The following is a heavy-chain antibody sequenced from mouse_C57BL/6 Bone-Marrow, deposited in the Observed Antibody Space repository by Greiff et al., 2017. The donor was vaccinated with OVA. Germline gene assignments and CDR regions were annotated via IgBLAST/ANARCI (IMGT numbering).Heavy chain of an antibody. Sequence: VKLVESGPGLVQPSQSLSITCTVSGFSLTSYGVHWVRQSPGKGLEWLGVIWSGGSTDYYAAFISRLSISKNNSKSQVFFKMNSLQADDTAIYYCARKKGSSYYGSLDVWGTGTTVTVSS. CDR1: GFSLTSYG. D-gene: IGHD1-1*01. J-gene: IGHJ1*03. CDR2: IWSGGST. CDR3: ARKKGSSYYGSLDV. V-gene: IGHV2-2*01.